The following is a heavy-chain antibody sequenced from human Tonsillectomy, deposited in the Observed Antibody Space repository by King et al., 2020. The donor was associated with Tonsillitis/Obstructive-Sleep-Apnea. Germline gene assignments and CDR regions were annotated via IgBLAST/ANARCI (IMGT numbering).Heavy chain of an antibody. V-gene: IGHV1-2*06. CDR1: GYTFTGYY. CDR2: INPNSGGT. J-gene: IGHJ4*02. Sequence: QLVQSGAEVKKPGASVKVSFKAAGYTFTGYYMHWVRQAPGQRREWVGRINPNSGGTNFAQKFQGRVTMTRDTSISTAYMELSRLRSDDTAVYYCARGGPVDYFDYWGQGTLVTVSS. CDR3: ARGGPVDYFDY.